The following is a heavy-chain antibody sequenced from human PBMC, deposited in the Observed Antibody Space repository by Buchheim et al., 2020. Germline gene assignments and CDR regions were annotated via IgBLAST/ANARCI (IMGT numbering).Heavy chain of an antibody. CDR3: ARKGPVDSGYFPLDP. D-gene: IGHD3-22*01. CDR1: GFTFSNYD. CDR2: IATNGGHT. J-gene: IGHJ5*02. Sequence: EVQLVESGGGLVQPGGSLRISCAASGFTFSNYDMNWVRQAPGKGPEWVSAIATNGGHTFYGDSVRGRFTVSRDNSKHTLYLQMNSLRADDTALYYCARKGPVDSGYFPLDPWGQGT. V-gene: IGHV3-23*04.